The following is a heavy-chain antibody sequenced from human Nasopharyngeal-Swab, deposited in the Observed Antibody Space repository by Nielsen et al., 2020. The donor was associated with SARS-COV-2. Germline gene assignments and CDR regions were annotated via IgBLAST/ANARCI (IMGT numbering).Heavy chain of an antibody. CDR2: LHSDGSGT. V-gene: IGHV3-74*01. CDR3: ARGVDGYSKDY. D-gene: IGHD5-24*01. CDR1: GFTNSRYW. Sequence: GASLRLSSAASGFTNSRYWILSDRQAPGQGLVRDPRLHSDGSGTTYADTVRPRITISRDNAKNTLYLQMDSLRAEDTADYYCARGVDGYSKDYWGQGTLVTVSS. J-gene: IGHJ4*02.